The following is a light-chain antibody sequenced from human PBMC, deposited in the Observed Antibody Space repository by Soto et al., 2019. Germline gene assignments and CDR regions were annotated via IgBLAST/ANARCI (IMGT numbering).Light chain of an antibody. CDR3: QQRSNWPRFT. CDR1: QSIGST. Sequence: EIVLTQSPGTLSLSPGERATLSCRASQSIGSTLPWYQQKPGQAPRLLMYGAFTRPTGIPDRFSGSGSGTDFTLTISRLEPEDFAVYYCQQRSNWPRFTFGPGTKVDIK. J-gene: IGKJ3*01. V-gene: IGKV3D-20*02. CDR2: GAF.